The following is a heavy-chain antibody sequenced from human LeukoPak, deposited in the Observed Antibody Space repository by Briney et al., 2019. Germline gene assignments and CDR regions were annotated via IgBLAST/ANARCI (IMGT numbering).Heavy chain of an antibody. CDR1: GFTFSSYS. J-gene: IGHJ4*02. V-gene: IGHV3-49*04. CDR2: IRSKAYGGTT. Sequence: PGGSLRLSCAASGFTFSSYSMNWVRQAPGKGLEWVGFIRSKAYGGTTEYAASVKGRFTISRDDSKSIAYLQMNSLKTEDTAVYYCTRFRITFGLDYWGQGTLVTVSS. CDR3: TRFRITFGLDY. D-gene: IGHD3-16*01.